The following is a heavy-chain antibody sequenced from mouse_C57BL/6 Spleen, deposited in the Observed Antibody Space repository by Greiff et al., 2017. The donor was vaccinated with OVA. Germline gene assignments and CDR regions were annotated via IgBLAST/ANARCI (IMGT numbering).Heavy chain of an antibody. Sequence: VQLQQSGPELVKPEASVKISCKASGYSFTGYYMNWVKQSPEKSLEWIGEINPSTGGTTYNQKFKAKATLTVDKSSSTAYMQLKSLTSEDSAVYYCARLWEDAMDYWGQGTSVTVSS. D-gene: IGHD1-1*02. CDR3: ARLWEDAMDY. CDR1: GYSFTGYY. V-gene: IGHV1-42*01. J-gene: IGHJ4*01. CDR2: INPSTGGT.